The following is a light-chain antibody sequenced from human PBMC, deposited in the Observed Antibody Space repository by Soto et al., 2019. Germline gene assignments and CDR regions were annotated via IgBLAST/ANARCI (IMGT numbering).Light chain of an antibody. V-gene: IGKV3-20*01. CDR2: GAS. CDR1: QSVYNNY. Sequence: EIVLTQSPGTLSLSPGERATLSCRASQSVYNNYLAWYQQRPGQTPRLLVNGASNRATGIPDRFSGGGSGTDFTLPISSLEPDDFAVYYCQQYGLPPHSFGQGTRVEI. CDR3: QQYGLPPHS. J-gene: IGKJ2*01.